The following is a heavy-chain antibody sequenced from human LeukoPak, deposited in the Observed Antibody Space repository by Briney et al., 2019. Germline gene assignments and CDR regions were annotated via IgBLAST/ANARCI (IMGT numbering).Heavy chain of an antibody. D-gene: IGHD3-10*01. CDR3: ARNPYGSGSYYNRGWFDP. J-gene: IGHJ5*02. CDR1: GGTFSSYA. CDR2: IIPILGIA. Sequence: ASVKVSCKASGGTFSSYAISWVRQALGQGLEWMGRIIPILGIANYAQKFQGRVTITADKSTSTAYMELSSLRSEDTAVYYCARNPYGSGSYYNRGWFDPWGQGTLVTVSS. V-gene: IGHV1-69*04.